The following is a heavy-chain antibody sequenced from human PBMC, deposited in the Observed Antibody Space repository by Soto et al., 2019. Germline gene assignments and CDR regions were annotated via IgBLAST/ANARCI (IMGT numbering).Heavy chain of an antibody. D-gene: IGHD3-16*02. CDR1: GGSFSGYY. V-gene: IGHV4-34*01. CDR2: INHSGST. J-gene: IGHJ5*02. CDR3: ARSEPHYVWGSYRYSGGFDP. Sequence: PSETLSLTCAVYGGSFSGYYWSRIRQPPGKGLEWIGEINHSGSTNYNPSLKSRVTISVDTSKNQFSLKLSSVTAADTAVYYCARSEPHYVWGSYRYSGGFDPWGQGTLVTSSS.